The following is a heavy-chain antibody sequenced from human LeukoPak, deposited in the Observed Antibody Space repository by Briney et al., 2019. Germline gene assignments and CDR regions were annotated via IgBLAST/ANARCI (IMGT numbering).Heavy chain of an antibody. CDR2: IYHSGST. J-gene: IGHJ4*02. D-gene: IGHD4-23*01. CDR1: GYSISSGYY. V-gene: IGHV4-38-2*02. CDR3: ASHLSTVAERYYFDY. Sequence: SETLSLTCTVSGYSISSGYYWGWIRQPPGKGLEWIGSIYHSGSTYYNPPLKSRVTISVDTSKNQFSLKLSSVTAADTAVYYCASHLSTVAERYYFDYWGQGTLVTVSS.